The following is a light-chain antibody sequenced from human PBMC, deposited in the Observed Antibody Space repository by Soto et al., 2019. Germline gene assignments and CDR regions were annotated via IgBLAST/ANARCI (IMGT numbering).Light chain of an antibody. CDR1: QSVSSSY. V-gene: IGKV3D-7*01. CDR2: GAS. Sequence: PGERVTLSCRASQSVSSSYLTWYQQKPGQAPRLLIYGASTRATSIPARFSGSGSGTDFTLTISSLQPEDFAVYYCQQDDNLQTFGQGTKV. CDR3: QQDDNLQT. J-gene: IGKJ1*01.